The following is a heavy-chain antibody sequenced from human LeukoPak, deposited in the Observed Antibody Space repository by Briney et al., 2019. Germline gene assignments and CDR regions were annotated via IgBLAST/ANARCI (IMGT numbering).Heavy chain of an antibody. CDR1: GFTFSSYA. J-gene: IGHJ4*02. CDR3: ARDAYSSRGSFDY. D-gene: IGHD6-19*01. CDR2: ISGSGGST. V-gene: IGHV3-23*01. Sequence: GGSLRLSCAASGFTFSSYAMSWVRQAPGKGLEWVSAISGSGGSTYYADSVKGRFTISRDNAKNSLYLQMNSLRAEDTALYYCARDAYSSRGSFDYWGQGTLVTVSS.